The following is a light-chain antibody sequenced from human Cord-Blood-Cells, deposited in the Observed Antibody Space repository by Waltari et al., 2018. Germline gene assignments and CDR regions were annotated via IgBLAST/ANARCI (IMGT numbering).Light chain of an antibody. CDR3: QQYNNWTPWT. J-gene: IGKJ1*01. V-gene: IGKV3-15*01. Sequence: EIVMTQSPATLSVSPGERATLSCMSSQSLSSNLAWYQQKPGQAPRLLIYGAATRATGIPARFSGSGSGTEFTLTISSLLSADFAVYYCQQYNNWTPWTFGQGTKVEIK. CDR1: QSLSSN. CDR2: GAA.